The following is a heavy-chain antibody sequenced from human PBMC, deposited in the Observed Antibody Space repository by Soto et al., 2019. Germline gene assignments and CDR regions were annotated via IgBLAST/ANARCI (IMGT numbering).Heavy chain of an antibody. CDR1: GGSFSDSY. Sequence: SETLSLTCAVYGGSFSDSYWSWIRQPPGKGLEWIGEINHSGSTNYNPSLKSRVTISVDTSKNQFSLKLSSVTAADTAVYYCARGIGVLHSSGYHYPWGQGTLVTVSS. CDR3: ARGIGVLHSSGYHYP. V-gene: IGHV4-34*01. J-gene: IGHJ5*02. D-gene: IGHD3-22*01. CDR2: INHSGST.